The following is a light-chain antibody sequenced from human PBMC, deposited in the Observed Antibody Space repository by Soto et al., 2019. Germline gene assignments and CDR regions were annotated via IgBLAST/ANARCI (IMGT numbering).Light chain of an antibody. CDR3: GTWDSSLSAYV. CDR2: ENN. V-gene: IGLV1-51*02. J-gene: IGLJ1*01. CDR1: SSNIGNNY. Sequence: QSVLTQPPSVSAAPGQKVTISCSGSSSNIGNNYVSWYQQLPGTAPKLLIYENNKRPSGIPDRFSGSKSGTSATLGITGLQTGDEADYYCGTWDSSLSAYVFGNGTKVXXL.